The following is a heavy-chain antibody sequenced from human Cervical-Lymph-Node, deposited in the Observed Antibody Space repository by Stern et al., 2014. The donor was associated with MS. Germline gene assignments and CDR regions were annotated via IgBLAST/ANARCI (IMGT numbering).Heavy chain of an antibody. CDR3: ALGGFGHYFEY. J-gene: IGHJ4*02. CDR2: IIPIIGTA. D-gene: IGHD3-10*01. Sequence: VQLVQSGAEVQKPGSSVKVSCRASGGTFSSSDISWVRQAPGQGIEWMGGIIPIIGTANYAQKYQGRVTITADESTSTAYMELSNLRSEDTAIYYCALGGFGHYFEYWGQGTLVTVSS. CDR1: GGTFSSSD. V-gene: IGHV1-69*01.